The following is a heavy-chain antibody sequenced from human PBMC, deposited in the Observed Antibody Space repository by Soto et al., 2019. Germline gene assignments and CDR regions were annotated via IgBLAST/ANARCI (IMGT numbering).Heavy chain of an antibody. V-gene: IGHV1-18*01. J-gene: IGHJ4*02. D-gene: IGHD1-26*01. CDR3: AGGMWELPIDS. CDR2: ISPYNDNT. CDR1: DYTFTSYG. Sequence: QVQLVQSGAEVKKPGASVKVSCKASDYTFTSYGINWVRQAPGQGLEWMGWISPYNDNTQYAQRLQGRVTMTTDTTRNTAQMELRSLRSDDTAVYYCAGGMWELPIDSWGQGTLVTVSS.